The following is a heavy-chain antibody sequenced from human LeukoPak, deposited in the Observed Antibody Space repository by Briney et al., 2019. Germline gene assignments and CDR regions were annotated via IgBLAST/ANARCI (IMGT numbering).Heavy chain of an antibody. D-gene: IGHD3-3*01. J-gene: IGHJ4*02. Sequence: PGGSLRLSCAASGFTFSSYAMHWVRQAPGKGLEWVAFIRYDGRNKYYADSVKGRFTISRDNSKNTLYLQMNSLRAEDTAVYYCAKMERLLGYFDYWGQGTLVTVSS. V-gene: IGHV3-30*02. CDR1: GFTFSSYA. CDR2: IRYDGRNK. CDR3: AKMERLLGYFDY.